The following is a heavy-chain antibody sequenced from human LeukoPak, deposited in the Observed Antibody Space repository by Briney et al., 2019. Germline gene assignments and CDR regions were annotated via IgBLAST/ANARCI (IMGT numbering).Heavy chain of an antibody. CDR3: ARDSYGHYYYYMDV. V-gene: IGHV4-59*01. D-gene: IGHD3-10*01. CDR2: IYYSGST. J-gene: IGHJ6*03. CDR1: GGSISSYY. Sequence: SETLSLTCTVSGGSISSYYWSWIRQPPGKGLEWIGYIYYSGSTNYNPSLKSRVTISVDTSKNQFSLKLSSMTAADTAVYYCARDSYGHYYYYMDVWGKGTTVTVSS.